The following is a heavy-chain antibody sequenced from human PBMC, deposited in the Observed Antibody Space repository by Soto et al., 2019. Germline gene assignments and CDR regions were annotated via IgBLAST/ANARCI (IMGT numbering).Heavy chain of an antibody. D-gene: IGHD3-22*01. CDR2: ISGSGGST. V-gene: IGHV3-23*01. J-gene: IGHJ4*02. Sequence: PGGSLRLSCAASGFTFSSYATSWVRQAPGKGLEWVSAISGSGGSTYYADSVKGRFTISRDNSKNTLYLQMNSLRAEDTAVYYCAKGSDYYDSSGTSDYWGQGTLVTVSS. CDR1: GFTFSSYA. CDR3: AKGSDYYDSSGTSDY.